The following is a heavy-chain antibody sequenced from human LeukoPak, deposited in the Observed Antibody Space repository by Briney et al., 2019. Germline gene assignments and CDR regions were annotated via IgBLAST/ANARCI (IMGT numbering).Heavy chain of an antibody. D-gene: IGHD3-22*01. CDR3: ARHLVVEKGYYYYYMDV. Sequence: GGSLKISCKGSGYSFTSYWIGWVRQMPGKGLEWMGIIYPGDSDTRYSPSFQGQVTISADKSISTAYLQWSSLKASDTAMYYCARHLVVEKGYYYYYMDVWGKGTTVTVSS. J-gene: IGHJ6*03. V-gene: IGHV5-51*01. CDR1: GYSFTSYW. CDR2: IYPGDSDT.